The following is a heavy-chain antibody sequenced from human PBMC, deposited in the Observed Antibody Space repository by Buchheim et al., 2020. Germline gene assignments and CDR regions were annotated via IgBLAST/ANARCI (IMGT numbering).Heavy chain of an antibody. CDR3: ARAQYSSSSGYSSGWWDY. Sequence: QVQLVDSGGGLVKPGGSLRLSCAASGFTFSDYYMSWIRQAPGKGLEWVSYISSYSSYTNYADSVKGRFTISRDNAKNSLELQMNSLRTEDTAVYYCARAQYSSSSGYSSGWWDYWGQGTL. CDR1: GFTFSDYY. J-gene: IGHJ4*02. D-gene: IGHD6-19*01. CDR2: ISSYSSYT. V-gene: IGHV3-11*05.